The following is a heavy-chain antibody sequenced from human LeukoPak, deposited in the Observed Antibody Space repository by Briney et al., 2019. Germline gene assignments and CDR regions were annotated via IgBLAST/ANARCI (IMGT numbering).Heavy chain of an antibody. J-gene: IGHJ4*02. CDR2: IYYSGST. Sequence: PSETLSLTCTVSGGSISSGDYYWSWIRQPPGKGLEWIGYIYYSGSTYYNPSLKSRVTISVDTSKNQFSLKLSSVTAADTAVYYCARATWSPLDSFDYWGQGTLVTVSS. V-gene: IGHV4-30-4*01. CDR3: ARATWSPLDSFDY. D-gene: IGHD1-26*01. CDR1: GGSISSGDYY.